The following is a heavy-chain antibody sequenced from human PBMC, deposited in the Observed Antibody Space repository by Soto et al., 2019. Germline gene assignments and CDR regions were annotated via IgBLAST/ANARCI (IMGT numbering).Heavy chain of an antibody. CDR2: IYPSDSDT. CDR1: GYNFAGYC. J-gene: IGHJ4*02. V-gene: IGHV5-51*01. Sequence: GQSLQISCKGSGYNFAGYCIAWVRQMPGKGLELMGIIYPSDSDTRYRPSFQGQVTISADKSISSAYLQWSSLRASDTAMYYCARGGVSTRTFDYWGQGTPVTVSS. CDR3: ARGGVSTRTFDY. D-gene: IGHD3-3*01.